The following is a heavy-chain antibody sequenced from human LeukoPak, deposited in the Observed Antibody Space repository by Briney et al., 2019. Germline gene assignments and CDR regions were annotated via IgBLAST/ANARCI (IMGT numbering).Heavy chain of an antibody. CDR2: ISGSGGST. J-gene: IGHJ6*02. V-gene: IGHV3-23*01. CDR1: GFTFSSYA. Sequence: GGSLRLSCAASGFTFSSYAMSWVRQAPGKGLEWVSAISGSGGSTYYADSVKGRFTISRDNSKNTLYLQMNSLRAEDTAVYYYARDSFIVATSTDGMDVWCQGPTVIVSS. CDR3: ARDSFIVATSTDGMDV. D-gene: IGHD5-12*01.